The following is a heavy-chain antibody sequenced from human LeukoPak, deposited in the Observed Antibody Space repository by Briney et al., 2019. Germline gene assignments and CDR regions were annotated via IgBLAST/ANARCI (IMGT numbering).Heavy chain of an antibody. D-gene: IGHD1-26*01. J-gene: IGHJ4*02. CDR2: IRSRLYGGTT. Sequence: PGGSLRLSCTTTGFTFGDYGMTWVRQAPGKGLEWVGFIRSRLYGGTTEYAASVKDRFTVSRDDPKSIAYLQMNNVNTEDTAVYFCGRGLTVVGAKYYFDYWGQGTLVTVSS. V-gene: IGHV3-49*04. CDR1: GFTFGDYG. CDR3: GRGLTVVGAKYYFDY.